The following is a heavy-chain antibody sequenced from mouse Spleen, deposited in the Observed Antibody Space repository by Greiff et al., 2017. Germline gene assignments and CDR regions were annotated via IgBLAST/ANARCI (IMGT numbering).Heavy chain of an antibody. D-gene: IGHD2-4*01. V-gene: IGHV5-17*01. CDR1: GFTFSDYG. Sequence: EVKLMESGGGLVKPGGSLKLSCAASGFTFSDYGMHWVRQAPEKGLEWVAYISSGSSTIYYADTEKGRFTISRDNAKNTLFLQMTSLRSEDTAMYYCARHDYDEGFAYWGQGTLVTVSA. CDR3: ARHDYDEGFAY. CDR2: ISSGSSTI. J-gene: IGHJ3*01.